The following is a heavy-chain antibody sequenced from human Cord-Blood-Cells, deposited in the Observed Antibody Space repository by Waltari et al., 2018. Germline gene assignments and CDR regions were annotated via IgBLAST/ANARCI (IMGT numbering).Heavy chain of an antibody. J-gene: IGHJ4*02. CDR1: GFTFSSYA. CDR2: ISGSGGST. V-gene: IGHV3-23*01. CDR3: AKDRSIVGATDY. Sequence: EVQLLESGVGLVQPGGSLRLSCAASGFTFSSYAMRWVRQAPGKGLEWVSAISGSGGSTYYADSVKGRFTISRDNSKNTLYLQMNSLRAEDTAVYYCAKDRSIVGATDYWGQGTLVTVSS. D-gene: IGHD1-26*01.